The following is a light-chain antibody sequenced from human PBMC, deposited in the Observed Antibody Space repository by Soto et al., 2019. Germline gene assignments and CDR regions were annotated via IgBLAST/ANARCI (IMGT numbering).Light chain of an antibody. V-gene: IGLV1-40*01. Sequence: QSVLTQPPSVSGAPGQRVTISCTGSSSNIGAGYDVHWYQQLPGTAPKLFIFGNSNRPSGVPDRFSGSKSVTSASLAITGLQAEDEADYYCQSYDSSLSGGVFGGGTKLTVL. CDR1: SSNIGAGYD. CDR2: GNS. J-gene: IGLJ3*02. CDR3: QSYDSSLSGGV.